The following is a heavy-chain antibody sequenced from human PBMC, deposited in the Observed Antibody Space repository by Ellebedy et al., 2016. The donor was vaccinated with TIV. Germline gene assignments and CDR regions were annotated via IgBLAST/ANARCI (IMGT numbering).Heavy chain of an antibody. CDR2: VWYDGSDK. D-gene: IGHD4-23*01. V-gene: IGHV3-30*02. CDR1: GFTFSTYG. Sequence: GESLKISCAASGFTFSTYGLHWVRQAPGKGLEWVAVVWYDGSDKYYADSVKGRFTISRDNSKNTLFLQMNSLRPDDTAVYYCAKDVDGGKGDYFDHWGQGTLVTVSS. J-gene: IGHJ4*02. CDR3: AKDVDGGKGDYFDH.